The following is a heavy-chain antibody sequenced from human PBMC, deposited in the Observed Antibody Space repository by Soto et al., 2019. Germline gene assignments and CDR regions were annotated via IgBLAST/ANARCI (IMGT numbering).Heavy chain of an antibody. J-gene: IGHJ3*02. CDR1: GGTFSSYA. Sequence: AASVKVSCKASGGTFSSYAISWVRQAPGQGLEWMGGIIPIFGTANYAQKFQGRVTITADESTSTAYMELSSLRSEDTAVYYCARPTTVNTPRWDYAFDICAEGTMVTV. V-gene: IGHV1-69*13. D-gene: IGHD4-17*01. CDR2: IIPIFGTA. CDR3: ARPTTVNTPRWDYAFDI.